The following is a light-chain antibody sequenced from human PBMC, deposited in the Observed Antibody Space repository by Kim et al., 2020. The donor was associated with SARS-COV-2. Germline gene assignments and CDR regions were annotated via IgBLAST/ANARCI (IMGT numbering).Light chain of an antibody. Sequence: ASVGDIVTITSRTSQSISSHLNWYHQKPGRAPKLLISSASTLQGGVPSRFSGSGSETDFTLTISSLQPEDFATYFCQQSYITPFTFGPGTKVDIK. V-gene: IGKV1-39*01. CDR3: QQSYITPFT. J-gene: IGKJ3*01. CDR2: SAS. CDR1: QSISSH.